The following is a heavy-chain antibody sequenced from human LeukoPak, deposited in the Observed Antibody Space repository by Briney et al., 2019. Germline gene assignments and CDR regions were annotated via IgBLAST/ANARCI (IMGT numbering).Heavy chain of an antibody. D-gene: IGHD1-26*01. V-gene: IGHV3-30*01. Sequence: GGSLRLSCAASGFTLSSYAMHWVRQAPGKGLEWGAIISYDGSNEHYADTVKGRFTISRDNSKNTLYLQMNSLRAEDTAIYYCTRGRGSYSLDYWGRGTLVTVSS. CDR1: GFTLSSYA. J-gene: IGHJ4*02. CDR3: TRGRGSYSLDY. CDR2: ISYDGSNE.